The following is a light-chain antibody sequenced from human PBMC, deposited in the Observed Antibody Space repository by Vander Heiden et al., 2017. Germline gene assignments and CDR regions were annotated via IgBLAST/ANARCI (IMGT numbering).Light chain of an antibody. V-gene: IGLV2-23*01. CDR2: EGS. Sequence: QSALTPPASVSGSPGQSITLSCAGTSSDVGSYNLVSWYQQHPGKAPKLMIYEGSKRPSGVSNRFSGSKSGNTASLTISGLQAEDEAGYYCCSYAGSSTYVLFGGGTKLTVL. J-gene: IGLJ2*01. CDR1: SSDVGSYNL. CDR3: CSYAGSSTYVL.